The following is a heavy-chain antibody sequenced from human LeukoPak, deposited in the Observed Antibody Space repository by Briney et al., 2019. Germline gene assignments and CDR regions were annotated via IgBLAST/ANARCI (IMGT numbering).Heavy chain of an antibody. Sequence: GGSLRRSCTDSGFTFRTYAMNWVPPAPGRGLKGVTSPSSSSRYISYADSVKGRFTISRDNAKDSVYLEMNSLRAEDTAVYYCARDLLSCHGSTGYYQSRFDPWGQGTLVTVSS. D-gene: IGHD3-22*01. CDR3: ARDLLSCHGSTGYYQSRFDP. V-gene: IGHV3-21*01. CDR2: PSSSSRYI. CDR1: GFTFRTYA. J-gene: IGHJ5*02.